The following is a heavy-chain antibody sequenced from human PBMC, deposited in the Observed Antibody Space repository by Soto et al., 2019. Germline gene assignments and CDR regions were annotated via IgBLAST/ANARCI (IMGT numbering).Heavy chain of an antibody. J-gene: IGHJ5*02. CDR2: IWYDGSNK. Sequence: QVQLVESGGGVAQPGRSLRLSCAASGFTFSSYGMHWVRQAPGKGLEWVAVIWYDGSNKYYADSVKGRFTISRDNSKNTLYLQMNSLRAEDTAVYYCARDSELVRGVQPNNLFDPWGQGTLFTVSS. CDR1: GFTFSSYG. V-gene: IGHV3-33*01. CDR3: ARDSELVRGVQPNNLFDP. D-gene: IGHD3-10*01.